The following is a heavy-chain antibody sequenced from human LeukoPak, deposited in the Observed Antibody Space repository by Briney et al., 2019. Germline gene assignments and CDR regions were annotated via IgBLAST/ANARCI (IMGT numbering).Heavy chain of an antibody. V-gene: IGHV3-53*01. Sequence: PGGSLRLSCVVSGFTVSNNYMSWVRQAPGKGLEWVSVIYSGGSTYYADSVKGRFTISRDDSKNTLYLQMNSLRAEDTAVYYCARAPRELQGFDYWGQGTLATVSS. J-gene: IGHJ4*02. CDR1: GFTVSNNY. CDR2: IYSGGST. D-gene: IGHD1-26*01. CDR3: ARAPRELQGFDY.